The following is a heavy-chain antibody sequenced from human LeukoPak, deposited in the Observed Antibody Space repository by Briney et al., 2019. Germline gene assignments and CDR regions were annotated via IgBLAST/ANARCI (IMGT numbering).Heavy chain of an antibody. D-gene: IGHD2-15*01. CDR3: ARDLILADSSGSSAHDY. J-gene: IGHJ4*02. CDR2: IYYSGST. V-gene: IGHV4-39*07. Sequence: SETLSLTCTVSGGSISSSSYYWGWIRQPPGKGLEWIGSIYYSGSTYYNPSLKSRVTISVDTSKNQFSLKLSSVTAADTAVYYCARDLILADSSGSSAHDYWGQGNLVTVSS. CDR1: GGSISSSSYY.